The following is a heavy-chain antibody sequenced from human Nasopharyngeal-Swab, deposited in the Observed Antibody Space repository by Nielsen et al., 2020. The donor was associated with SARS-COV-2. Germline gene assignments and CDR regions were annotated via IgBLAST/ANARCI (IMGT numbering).Heavy chain of an antibody. CDR1: GFTFSSYG. Sequence: GGSLRLSCAASGFTFSSYGMHWVRQAPGKGLEWVAVISYDEINKYYVDSVKGRFTISRDNSKNTLYLQMNSLRAEDTAVYYCARGGQQQLDYYYYGMDVWGQGTTVTVSS. J-gene: IGHJ6*02. CDR3: ARGGQQQLDYYYYGMDV. D-gene: IGHD6-13*01. V-gene: IGHV3-30*03. CDR2: ISYDEINK.